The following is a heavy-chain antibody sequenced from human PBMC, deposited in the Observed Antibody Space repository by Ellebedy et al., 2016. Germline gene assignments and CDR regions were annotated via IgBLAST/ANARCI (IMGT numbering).Heavy chain of an antibody. J-gene: IGHJ6*02. CDR3: ARDREPTYGDSTAGYYYYGMDV. Sequence: GGSLRLSCAASGFTFSSYSMNWVRQAPGKGLEWVSSISSSSSYIYYADSVKGRFTISRDNAKSSLYLQMNSLRAEDTAVYYCARDREPTYGDSTAGYYYYGMDVWGQGTTVTVSS. V-gene: IGHV3-21*01. D-gene: IGHD4-17*01. CDR1: GFTFSSYS. CDR2: ISSSSSYI.